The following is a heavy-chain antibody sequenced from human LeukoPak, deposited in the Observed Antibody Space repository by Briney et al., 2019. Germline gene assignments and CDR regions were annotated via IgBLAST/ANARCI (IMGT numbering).Heavy chain of an antibody. J-gene: IGHJ3*02. CDR2: INPNSGGT. D-gene: IGHD3-22*01. CDR3: ARLPDSSGYWDAFDI. Sequence: ASVKVSCKASGYTFTGYYMHWVRQAPGQGLEWMGWINPNSGGTNYAQKFQGRVTMTRDTSISTAYMELSRLRSDDTAVYYCARLPDSSGYWDAFDIWGQGTMVTVSS. V-gene: IGHV1-2*02. CDR1: GYTFTGYY.